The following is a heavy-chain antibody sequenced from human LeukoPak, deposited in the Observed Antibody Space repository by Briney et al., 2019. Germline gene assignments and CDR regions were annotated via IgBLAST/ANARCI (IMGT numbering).Heavy chain of an antibody. V-gene: IGHV1-2*02. D-gene: IGHD4-17*01. J-gene: IGHJ4*02. CDR2: INPNSGGT. CDR1: GYTFTGYY. CDR3: ARVDYGDYVPDY. Sequence: ASVKVSCKASGYTFTGYYMHWVRQAPGQGLEWMGWINPNSGGTNYAQKFQGRVTMTRDTSISTAYMELSRLRSDDTAVYYCARVDYGDYVPDYWGQGTLVTVSS.